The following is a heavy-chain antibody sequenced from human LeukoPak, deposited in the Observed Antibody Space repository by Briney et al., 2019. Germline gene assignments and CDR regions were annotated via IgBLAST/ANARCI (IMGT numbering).Heavy chain of an antibody. Sequence: GGSLRLSCAASGFTFDDYAMHWVRQAPGKGLEWVSGISWNSGSIGYADSVKGRFTISRDSAKNSLYLQMNSLRAEDTALYYCAKGGYYDFWSGYYTFDYWGQGTLVTVSS. CDR1: GFTFDDYA. V-gene: IGHV3-9*01. CDR2: ISWNSGSI. CDR3: AKGGYYDFWSGYYTFDY. D-gene: IGHD3-3*01. J-gene: IGHJ4*02.